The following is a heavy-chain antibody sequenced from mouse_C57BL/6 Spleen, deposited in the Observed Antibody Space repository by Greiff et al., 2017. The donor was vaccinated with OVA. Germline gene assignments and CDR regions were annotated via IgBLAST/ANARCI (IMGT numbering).Heavy chain of an antibody. CDR1: GFTFSDYE. J-gene: IGHJ1*03. CDR2: ISSGSSTI. CDR3: ARDPDWYFDV. V-gene: IGHV5-17*01. Sequence: EVQLVESGGGLVKPGGSLKLSCAASGFTFSDYEMHWVRQAPEKGLEWVAYISSGSSTIYYADTVKGRFTISRDNAKNTLFLQMTSLRSEDTAMYYCARDPDWYFDVWGTGTTVTVSS.